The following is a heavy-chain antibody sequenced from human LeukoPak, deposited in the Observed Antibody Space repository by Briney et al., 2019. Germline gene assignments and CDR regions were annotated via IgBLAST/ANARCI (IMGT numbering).Heavy chain of an antibody. Sequence: ASVKVSCKASGYTFTSYGISWVRQAPGQRLEWMGWISAYNGNTNYAQKLQGRVTMTTDTSTSTAYMELRSLRSDDTAVYYCAGMTTVTSYYYYYMDVWGKGTTFTVSS. CDR3: AGMTTVTSYYYYYMDV. D-gene: IGHD4-17*01. CDR2: ISAYNGNT. V-gene: IGHV1-18*01. J-gene: IGHJ6*03. CDR1: GYTFTSYG.